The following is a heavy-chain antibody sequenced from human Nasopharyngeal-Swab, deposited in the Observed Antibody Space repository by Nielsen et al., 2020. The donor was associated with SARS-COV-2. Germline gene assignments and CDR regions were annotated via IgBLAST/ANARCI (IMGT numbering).Heavy chain of an antibody. CDR1: GFTFSSYS. CDR3: ARESARRHYYYGMDV. CDR2: ISSSSSTI. J-gene: IGHJ6*02. D-gene: IGHD6-6*01. Sequence: GESLKISCAASGFTFSSYSMNWVRQAPGKGLEWVSYISSSSSTIYYADSVKGRFTISRDNAKNSLYLQMNSLRDEDTAVYYCARESARRHYYYGMDVWGQGTTVTVSS. V-gene: IGHV3-48*02.